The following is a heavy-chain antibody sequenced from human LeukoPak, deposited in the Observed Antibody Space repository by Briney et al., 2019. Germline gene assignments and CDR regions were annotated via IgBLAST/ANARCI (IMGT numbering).Heavy chain of an antibody. V-gene: IGHV4-34*01. CDR2: INHSGST. CDR1: GGSFSGYY. CDR3: ARAPRYDSSGYHFDY. D-gene: IGHD3-22*01. Sequence: PSETLSLTRAVYGGSFSGYYWSWIRQPPGKGLEWIGEINHSGSTNYNPSLKSRVTISVDTSKNQFSLKLSSVTAADTAVYYCARAPRYDSSGYHFDYWGQGTLVTVSS. J-gene: IGHJ4*02.